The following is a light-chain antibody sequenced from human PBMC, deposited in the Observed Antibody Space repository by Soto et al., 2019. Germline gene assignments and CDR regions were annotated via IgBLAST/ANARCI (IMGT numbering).Light chain of an antibody. CDR1: QSISTW. CDR3: QQYNTYPYT. Sequence: DIQMTQSPSTVSACVGDRVTITCRASQSISTWLAWYQQKPGKAPNLLIYDASTLESGGPPGFSGSGSGTEFTLTISSLQPDDSATYFCQQYNTYPYTFGQGTKVDIK. J-gene: IGKJ2*01. V-gene: IGKV1-5*01. CDR2: DAS.